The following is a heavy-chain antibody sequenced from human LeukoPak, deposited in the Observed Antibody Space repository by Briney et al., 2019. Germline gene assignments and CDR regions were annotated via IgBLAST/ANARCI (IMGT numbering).Heavy chain of an antibody. D-gene: IGHD1-26*01. CDR1: GGTFSSYA. CDR2: IIPIFGTA. J-gene: IGHJ3*02. V-gene: IGHV1-69*05. CDR3: ARVSGSYGDAFDI. Sequence: ASVKVSCKASGGTFSSYAISWVRQAPGQGLEWMGRIIPIFGTANYAQKFQGRVTITTDESASTAYMELSSLRSEDTAVYYCARVSGSYGDAFDIWGQGTMVTVSS.